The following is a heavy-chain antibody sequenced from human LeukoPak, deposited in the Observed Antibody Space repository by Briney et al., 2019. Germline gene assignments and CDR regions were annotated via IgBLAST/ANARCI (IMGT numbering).Heavy chain of an antibody. Sequence: SETLSLTCTVSGGSISSSSYYWGWIRQPPGKGLEWIGSIYYSGSTYYNPSLKSRVTISVDTSKNQFSLKLSSVTAADTAVYYCARGRGYSGSAFDIWGQGTMVTVSS. V-gene: IGHV4-39*07. D-gene: IGHD1-26*01. CDR3: ARGRGYSGSAFDI. CDR1: GGSISSSSYY. CDR2: IYYSGST. J-gene: IGHJ3*02.